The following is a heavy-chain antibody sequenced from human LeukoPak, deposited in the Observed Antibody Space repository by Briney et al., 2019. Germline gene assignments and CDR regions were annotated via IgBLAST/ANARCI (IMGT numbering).Heavy chain of an antibody. D-gene: IGHD1-1*01. V-gene: IGHV1-18*01. CDR3: AGRQGTTFKFDY. J-gene: IGHJ4*02. Sequence: VASVKVSCTASGYTFSSYGFSWVRQAPGQGLEWIGWINAYNGNTYYAQNLQGRVTMTRDKATSSAYMELRSLRSDDTAVYYCAGRQGTTFKFDYWGQGTLVTVSS. CDR2: INAYNGNT. CDR1: GYTFSSYG.